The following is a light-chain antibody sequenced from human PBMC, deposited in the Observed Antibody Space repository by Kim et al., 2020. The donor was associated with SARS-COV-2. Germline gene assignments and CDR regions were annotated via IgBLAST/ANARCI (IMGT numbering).Light chain of an antibody. CDR3: QSADSSGTYV. Sequence: VSPGQTARITCAGDALQKQYAYWYQQKPGQAPVLVIYKDSERPSGIPERFSGSSSGTTVTLTISGVQAEDEADYYCQSADSSGTYVFGTGTKVTVL. CDR2: KDS. V-gene: IGLV3-25*03. CDR1: ALQKQY. J-gene: IGLJ1*01.